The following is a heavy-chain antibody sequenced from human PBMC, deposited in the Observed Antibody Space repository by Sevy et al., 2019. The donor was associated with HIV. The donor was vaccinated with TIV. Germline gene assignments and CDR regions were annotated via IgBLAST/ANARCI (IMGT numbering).Heavy chain of an antibody. D-gene: IGHD3-10*01. CDR3: ASGAYYYASRTENFDY. V-gene: IGHV3-33*01. J-gene: IGHJ4*02. CDR1: GFTFSSYG. CDR2: IWYDGGSK. Sequence: GGSLRLSCAASGFTFSSYGMHWVRQAPGKGLEWVALIWYDGGSKYYADSVKGRFTISRDNSKNTLYLQMNSLRAEDTAVCYCASGAYYYASRTENFDYWGQGTLVTVSS.